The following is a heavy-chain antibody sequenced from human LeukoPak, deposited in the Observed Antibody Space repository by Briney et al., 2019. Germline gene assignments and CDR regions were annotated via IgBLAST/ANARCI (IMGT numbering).Heavy chain of an antibody. J-gene: IGHJ5*02. CDR3: ARHRGYNWKLRWFDP. V-gene: IGHV5-51*01. CDR1: GYSFSSYW. CDR2: IYPGDSDT. D-gene: IGHD1-20*01. Sequence: GESLKISCEGSGYSFSSYWIGWVRQMPGKGLEWMGIIYPGDSDTRYSPSFQGQVTISADKSISTAYLQWSSLKASDTAMYYCARHRGYNWKLRWFDPWGQGTLVTVSS.